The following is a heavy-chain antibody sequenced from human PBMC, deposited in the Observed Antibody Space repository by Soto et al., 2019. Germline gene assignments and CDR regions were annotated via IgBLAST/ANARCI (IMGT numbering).Heavy chain of an antibody. CDR2: IYHSGST. CDR1: GGSISSGGYS. CDR3: AAGGGLPRYY. Sequence: QLQLQESGSGLVKPSQTLSLTCAVSGGSISSGGYSWSWIRQPPGKGLEWIGYIYHSGSTYYNPSLKSGVNISVCRSKNQFSLKLRSVTAADAAVYYCAAGGGLPRYYWGQGTLVTVSS. D-gene: IGHD1-26*01. J-gene: IGHJ4*02. V-gene: IGHV4-30-2*02.